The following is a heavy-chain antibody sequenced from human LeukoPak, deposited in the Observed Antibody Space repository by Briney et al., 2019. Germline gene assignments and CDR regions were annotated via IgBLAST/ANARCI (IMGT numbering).Heavy chain of an antibody. Sequence: SETLSLTCTVSGGSISSGDYYWGWIRQPPGKGLEWIGSIYYSGSTYYNPSLKSRVTISVDTSKNQFSLKLSSVTAADTAVYYCARHSSYSSSNWFDPWGQGTLVTVSS. J-gene: IGHJ5*02. D-gene: IGHD6-6*01. CDR2: IYYSGST. CDR1: GGSISSGDYY. CDR3: ARHSSYSSSNWFDP. V-gene: IGHV4-39*01.